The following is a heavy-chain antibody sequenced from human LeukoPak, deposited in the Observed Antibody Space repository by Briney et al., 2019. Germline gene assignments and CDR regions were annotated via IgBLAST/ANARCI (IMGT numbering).Heavy chain of an antibody. D-gene: IGHD1-26*01. CDR2: IKQDGSEK. V-gene: IGHV3-7*01. Sequence: GGSLRLSCAASGFTFSSYWMSWVRQAPGKGLEWVANIKQDGSEKYYVDSVKGRFTISRDNAKNSLYLQMNSLRAEDTAVYYCARDPYSGGYGDYYYYYMDLWGQGTTVIVSS. CDR3: ARDPYSGGYGDYYYYYMDL. CDR1: GFTFSSYW. J-gene: IGHJ6*03.